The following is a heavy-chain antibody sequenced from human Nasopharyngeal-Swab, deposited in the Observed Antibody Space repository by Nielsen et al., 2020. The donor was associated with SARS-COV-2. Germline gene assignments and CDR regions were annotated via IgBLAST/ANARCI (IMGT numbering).Heavy chain of an antibody. CDR2: ISGSGGST. V-gene: IGHV3-23*01. Sequence: GESLKISCAASGFTFSSYGMHWVRQAPGKGPEWVSSISGSGGSTYYADSVKGRFTISRDNSKNTLYLQMNSLRAEDTAVYYCAKQHGAFDYWGQGTLVTVSS. D-gene: IGHD3-10*01. CDR3: AKQHGAFDY. CDR1: GFTFSSYG. J-gene: IGHJ4*02.